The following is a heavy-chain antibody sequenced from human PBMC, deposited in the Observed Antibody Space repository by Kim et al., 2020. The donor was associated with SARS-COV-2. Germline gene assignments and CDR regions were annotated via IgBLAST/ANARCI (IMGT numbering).Heavy chain of an antibody. CDR1: GFTFSSYG. V-gene: IGHV3-33*06. CDR3: AKPRDGEEPYTYYYYGMDV. Sequence: GGSLRLSCAASGFTFSSYGMHWVRQAPGKGLEWVAVIWYDGSNKYYADSVKGRFTISRDNSKNTLYLQMNSLRAEDTAVYYCAKPRDGEEPYTYYYYGMDVWGQGTTVTVSS. D-gene: IGHD3-10*01. CDR2: IWYDGSNK. J-gene: IGHJ6*02.